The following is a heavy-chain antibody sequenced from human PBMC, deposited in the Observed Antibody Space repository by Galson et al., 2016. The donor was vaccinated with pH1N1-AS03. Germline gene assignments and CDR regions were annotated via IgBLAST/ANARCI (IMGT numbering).Heavy chain of an antibody. J-gene: IGHJ3*01. CDR3: AKDKTNHNGIYDGLDV. D-gene: IGHD1-1*01. Sequence: SLRLSCAVSGFTFTDYWMHWVRQVPGKGPVWVSRIKSDGTSTTYTDSVKGRFTVSRDNSKSTLYLQMNSLRADDTALYYCAKDKTNHNGIYDGLDVWGQGTMVTVSS. CDR1: GFTFTDYW. V-gene: IGHV3-74*03. CDR2: IKSDGTST.